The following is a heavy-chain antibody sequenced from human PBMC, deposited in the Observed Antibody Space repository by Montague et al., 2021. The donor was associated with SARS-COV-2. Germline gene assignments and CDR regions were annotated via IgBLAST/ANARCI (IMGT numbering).Heavy chain of an antibody. Sequence: SETLSLTCTVSVCSISSPDYYWGWIRQSPGKGLEWIGSISYTVRTYYNPSLRSRVSFSMDTSKNHFSLSLSSVTVADTAVYFCARQLPSYCATNKCYPYYFDGWGQGALVTVSS. CDR1: VCSISSPDYY. D-gene: IGHD2-8*01. CDR3: ARQLPSYCATNKCYPYYFDG. J-gene: IGHJ4*02. V-gene: IGHV4-39*01. CDR2: ISYTVRT.